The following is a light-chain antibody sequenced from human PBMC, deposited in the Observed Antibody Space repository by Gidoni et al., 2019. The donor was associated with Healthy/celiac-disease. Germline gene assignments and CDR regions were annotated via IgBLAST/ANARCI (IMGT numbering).Light chain of an antibody. CDR1: SLRSYY. V-gene: IGLV3-19*01. CDR2: GKN. CDR3: NSRDSSGNHQV. Sequence: SSELTQDPAVSVALGQTVRITCQGDSLRSYYASWYQQKPGQAPVLVISGKNNRPSGIPDRFSGSSSGNTASLTITGAQAEDEADYYCNSRDSSGNHQVFGGGTKLTVL. J-gene: IGLJ2*01.